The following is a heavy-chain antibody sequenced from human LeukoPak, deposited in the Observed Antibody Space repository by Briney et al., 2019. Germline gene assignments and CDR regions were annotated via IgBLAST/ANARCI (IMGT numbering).Heavy chain of an antibody. J-gene: IGHJ3*02. D-gene: IGHD4-23*01. V-gene: IGHV1-46*01. CDR3: ARFYGGNAVTQVDAFDI. CDR2: INPSGGST. Sequence: ASVKVSCKASGYTFTSYYMHWVGQAPGQGLEWMGIINPSGGSTSYAQKFQGRVTMTRDTSTSTVYMELSSLRSEDTAVYYCARFYGGNAVTQVDAFDIWGQGTMVTVSS. CDR1: GYTFTSYY.